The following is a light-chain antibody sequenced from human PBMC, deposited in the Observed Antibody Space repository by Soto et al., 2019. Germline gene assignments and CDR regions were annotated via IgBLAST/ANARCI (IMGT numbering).Light chain of an antibody. J-gene: IGKJ1*01. V-gene: IGKV1-5*03. Sequence: DIQMTQSPSTLSASVGDRVIITCRASESISNWLAWYQQKPGKAPNLLIYKASSLKSGVPLRFSGSGSGTEFTLTINSLQPDDFATYYCQQYDTYWTFGQGT. CDR2: KAS. CDR3: QQYDTYWT. CDR1: ESISNW.